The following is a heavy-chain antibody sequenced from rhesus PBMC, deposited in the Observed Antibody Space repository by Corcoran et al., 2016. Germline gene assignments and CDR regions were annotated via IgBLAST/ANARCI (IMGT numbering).Heavy chain of an antibody. V-gene: IGHV4-169*02. CDR1: GGSISSSY. D-gene: IGHD2-21*01. CDR3: ARDRCTGSGCYGTFDY. Sequence: QLQLQESGPGLVKPSETLSVTCAVSGGSISSSYCSWIRQAPGKVLEWIGYIYGSVNSTNYNPSLKSRGTRSVDTSKNQLSLKRSSVTTADTAVYYWARDRCTGSGCYGTFDYWGQGVLVTVSS. J-gene: IGHJ4*01. CDR2: IYGSVNST.